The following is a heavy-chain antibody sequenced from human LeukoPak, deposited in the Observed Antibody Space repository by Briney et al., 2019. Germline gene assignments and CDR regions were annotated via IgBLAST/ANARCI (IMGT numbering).Heavy chain of an antibody. CDR1: GGSITSTNY. Sequence: PSETLSLTCGVSGGSITSTNYWTWVRPPPGKGLEWIGEVNLQGSTNYNPSLMGRVAISVDMSEIHISLQLTSVTAADTAVYYCAREGGPYRPLDYSGQGTLVTVSS. CDR2: VNLQGST. CDR3: AREGGPYRPLDY. V-gene: IGHV4-4*02. J-gene: IGHJ4*02.